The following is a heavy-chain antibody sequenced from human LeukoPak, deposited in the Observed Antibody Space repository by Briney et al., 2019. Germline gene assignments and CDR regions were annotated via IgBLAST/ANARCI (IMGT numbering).Heavy chain of an antibody. CDR1: GGSFSGYY. D-gene: IGHD6-19*01. CDR2: INHSGST. Sequence: SETLSLTCAVYGGSFSGYYWSWIRQPPGKGLEWIGEINHSGSTNYNPSLKSRVTISVDTSKNRFSLKLSSVTAADTAVYYCARYWGSGWAFGYWGQGTLVTVSS. V-gene: IGHV4-34*01. J-gene: IGHJ4*02. CDR3: ARYWGSGWAFGY.